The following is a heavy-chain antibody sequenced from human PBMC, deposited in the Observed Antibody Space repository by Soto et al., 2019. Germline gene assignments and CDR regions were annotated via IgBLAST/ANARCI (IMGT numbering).Heavy chain of an antibody. Sequence: VQLVESGGGLVQPGGSLRLSCAASGFTFSSYAMHWVRQAPGKGLEYVSAISSNGGSTYYANSVKGRFTISRDISKNTLYLQMGSLRAEDMAVYYCARDTNLRGYFDYWGQGTLVTVSS. D-gene: IGHD3-3*01. V-gene: IGHV3-64*01. CDR2: ISSNGGST. CDR1: GFTFSSYA. J-gene: IGHJ4*02. CDR3: ARDTNLRGYFDY.